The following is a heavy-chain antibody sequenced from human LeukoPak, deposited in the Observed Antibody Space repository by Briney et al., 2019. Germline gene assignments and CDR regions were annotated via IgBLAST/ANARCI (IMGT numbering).Heavy chain of an antibody. V-gene: IGHV3-23*01. CDR2: IIPSGHTT. CDR3: AKDDRWLQFCC. CDR1: GFTFSDYY. Sequence: GALRLSCAASGFTFSDYYMNWVRQAPGKGLEWVSGIIPSGHTTYYADSVRGRFTISRDNSRNTVYLQMNSLRAEDTAVYYCAKDDRWLQFCCWGQGTLVTVSA. J-gene: IGHJ4*02. D-gene: IGHD5-24*01.